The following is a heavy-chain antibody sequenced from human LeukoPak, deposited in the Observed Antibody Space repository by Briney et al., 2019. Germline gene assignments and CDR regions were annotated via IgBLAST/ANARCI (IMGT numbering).Heavy chain of an antibody. V-gene: IGHV1-69*13. J-gene: IGHJ2*01. CDR3: ARDGIRATVTTVPYWYFDL. D-gene: IGHD4-17*01. CDR1: GGTFSSYA. CDR2: IIPIFGTA. Sequence: VKVSCKASGGTFSSYAISWVRQAPGQGLEWMGGIIPIFGTANCAQKFQGRVTITTDESTSTAYMELSSLRSEDTAVYYCARDGIRATVTTVPYWYFDLWGRGTLVTVSS.